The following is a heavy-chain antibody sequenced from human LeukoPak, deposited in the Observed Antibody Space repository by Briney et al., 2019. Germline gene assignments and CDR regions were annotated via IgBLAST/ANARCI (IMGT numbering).Heavy chain of an antibody. CDR1: GYTLTELS. CDR2: FDPEDGET. V-gene: IGHV1-24*01. CDR3: AKDGDRLGRIAARYFDQ. Sequence: ASVKVSCKVSGYTLTELSMHWVRQAPGKGLEWMGGFDPEDGETIYAQKFQGRVTMTEDTSTDTAYMELSSLRSEDTAVYYCAKDGDRLGRIAARYFDQWGQGTLVTVSS. J-gene: IGHJ4*02. D-gene: IGHD6-6*01.